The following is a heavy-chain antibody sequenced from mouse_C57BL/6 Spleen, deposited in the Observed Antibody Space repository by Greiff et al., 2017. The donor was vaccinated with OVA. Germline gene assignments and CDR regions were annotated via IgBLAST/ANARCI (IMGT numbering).Heavy chain of an antibody. CDR1: GYTFTSYW. CDR3: ARSRDGYPWFAY. D-gene: IGHD2-3*01. V-gene: IGHV1-52*01. Sequence: VQLQQPGAELVRPGSSVKLSCKASGYTFTSYWMHWVKQRPIQGLEWIGNIDPSDSETHYNQKFKDKATLTVDKSSSTAYMQLSSLTSDDAAVYYGARSRDGYPWFAYWGQGTLVTVSA. J-gene: IGHJ3*01. CDR2: IDPSDSET.